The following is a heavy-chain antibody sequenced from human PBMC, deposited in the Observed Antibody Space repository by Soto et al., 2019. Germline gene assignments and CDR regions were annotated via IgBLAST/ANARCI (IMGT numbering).Heavy chain of an antibody. CDR2: IYYSGRT. CDR3: ARYAGSSWSDY. V-gene: IGHV4-59*01. J-gene: IGHJ4*02. Sequence: TAETLSLTCTVSSGSISTYYWTWIRQPPGKGLEWIGYIYYSGRTNYNPSLKSRVTISLDTSRNQFSLKLSSVTAADTAVYYCARYAGSSWSDYWGQGTLVTVSS. D-gene: IGHD6-19*01. CDR1: SGSISTYY.